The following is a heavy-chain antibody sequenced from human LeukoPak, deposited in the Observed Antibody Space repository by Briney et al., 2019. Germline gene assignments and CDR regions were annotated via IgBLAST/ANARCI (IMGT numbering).Heavy chain of an antibody. CDR3: ARVTTVVTPGLDY. J-gene: IGHJ4*02. V-gene: IGHV4-31*03. D-gene: IGHD4-23*01. CDR1: GDSINSGAYY. CDR2: IYYSGST. Sequence: SETLSLTCTVSGDSINSGAYYWSWIRQHPGKGLEWIGYIYYSGSTYYNPSLKSRVTISVDTSNNQFSLKLSSVTAADTAVYYCARVTTVVTPGLDYWGQGTLVTVSA.